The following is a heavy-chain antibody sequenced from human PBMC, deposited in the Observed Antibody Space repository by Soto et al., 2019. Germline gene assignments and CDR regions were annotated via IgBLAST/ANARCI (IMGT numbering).Heavy chain of an antibody. J-gene: IGHJ4*02. D-gene: IGHD2-15*01. CDR3: ARGYCSGGSCYWFPKPKFDD. V-gene: IGHV4-30-4*01. Sequence: PSETLSLTCTVSGGSISSGDYYWSWIRQPPGKGLEWIGYIYYSGSTYYNPSLKSRVTISVDTSKNQFSLKLSSVTAADTAVYYCARGYCSGGSCYWFPKPKFDDWGQGTLVTVSS. CDR2: IYYSGST. CDR1: GGSISSGDYY.